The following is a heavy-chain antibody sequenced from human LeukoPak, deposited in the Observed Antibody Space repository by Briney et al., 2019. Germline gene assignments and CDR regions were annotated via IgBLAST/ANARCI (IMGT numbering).Heavy chain of an antibody. Sequence: ASVKVSCKASGTGFPMHWVRQAPGQRLEWMGWINVANGDTGYSREFLGRVTITRDTSASTVYMELSSLSSEDTAVYYCARKGYFAPGSYHFDYWGRGTLVTVSS. D-gene: IGHD3-10*01. V-gene: IGHV1-3*01. CDR3: ARKGYFAPGSYHFDY. CDR2: INVANGDT. CDR1: GTGFP. J-gene: IGHJ4*02.